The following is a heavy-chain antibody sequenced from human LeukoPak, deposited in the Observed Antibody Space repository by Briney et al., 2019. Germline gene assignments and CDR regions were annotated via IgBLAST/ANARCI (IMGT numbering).Heavy chain of an antibody. Sequence: SETLSLTCAVYGGSFSGYYWSWIRQPPGKGLEWIGEINHSGSTNYNPSLKSRVTISVDTSKNQFSLKLSSVTAADTAVYYCARQGDDAFDIWGQGTMVTVSS. V-gene: IGHV4-34*01. J-gene: IGHJ3*02. CDR3: ARQGDDAFDI. CDR2: INHSGST. CDR1: GGSFSGYY.